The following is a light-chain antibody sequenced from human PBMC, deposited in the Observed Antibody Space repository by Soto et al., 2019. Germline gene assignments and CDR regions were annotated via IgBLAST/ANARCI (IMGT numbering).Light chain of an antibody. J-gene: IGKJ4*01. CDR2: DAS. V-gene: IGKV3D-20*02. Sequence: EIVLTQSPGTLSFSPGERATLSCRASQSVASSHLAWYRQKPGQTPRLLIYDASSRATGIPARFSGSGSVTDFTLTISSLEPEDFAVYYCQQRSNWPFTFGGGTKVDIK. CDR1: QSVASSH. CDR3: QQRSNWPFT.